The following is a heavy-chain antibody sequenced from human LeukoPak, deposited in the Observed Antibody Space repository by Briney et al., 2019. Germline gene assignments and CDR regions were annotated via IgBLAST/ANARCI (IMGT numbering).Heavy chain of an antibody. J-gene: IGHJ4*02. Sequence: PGGSLRLSCAASGFTFSSYAMNWVRQAPGKGLEWVSSISSSSSYIYYADSVKGRFTISRDNAKNSLYLQMNSLRAEDTAVYYCASTIGRWRFDYWGQGTLVTVSS. D-gene: IGHD3-3*01. CDR1: GFTFSSYA. V-gene: IGHV3-21*01. CDR3: ASTIGRWRFDY. CDR2: ISSSSSYI.